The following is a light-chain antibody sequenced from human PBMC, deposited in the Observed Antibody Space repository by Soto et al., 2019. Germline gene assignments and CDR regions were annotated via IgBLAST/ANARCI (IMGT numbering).Light chain of an antibody. V-gene: IGKV1-5*03. CDR1: QTISSW. CDR2: KAS. CDR3: QHYNSYSEA. J-gene: IGKJ1*01. Sequence: DLQMTQSPSTLSGSVGDRVTITCRASQTISSWLAWYQQKPGKAPKLLIYKASTLKSGVPSRFSGIGSGTELTLNLSSLQPDDGETYDGQHYNSYSEAFGQGTKVDIK.